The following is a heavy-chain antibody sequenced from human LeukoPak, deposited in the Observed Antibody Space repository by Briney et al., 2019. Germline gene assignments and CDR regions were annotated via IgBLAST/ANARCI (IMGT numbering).Heavy chain of an antibody. CDR1: GGSISTTNW. J-gene: IGHJ4*02. CDR3: AREGGPYRPLDY. CDR2: VHLSGRT. Sequence: NPSGTLSLTCGVSGGSISTTNWWTWVRQPPGEGLEWIGEVHLSGRTHYNPSLESRVTMSVDMSENHISLRLTSVTAADTAVYYCAREGGPYRPLDYSGQGTLVTVSS. V-gene: IGHV4-4*02.